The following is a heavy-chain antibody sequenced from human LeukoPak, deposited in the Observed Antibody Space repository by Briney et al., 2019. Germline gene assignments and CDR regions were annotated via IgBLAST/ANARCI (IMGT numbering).Heavy chain of an antibody. D-gene: IGHD6-19*01. CDR3: ARFLWGSSGWYFDY. J-gene: IGHJ4*02. CDR1: GFTFSSYS. Sequence: PGGSLRLSCAASGFTFSSYSMNWVRQAPGKGLEWVSSISSSSSYIYYADSAKGRFTISRDNAKNSLYLQMNSLRAEDTAVYYCARFLWGSSGWYFDYWGQGTLVTVSS. V-gene: IGHV3-21*01. CDR2: ISSSSSYI.